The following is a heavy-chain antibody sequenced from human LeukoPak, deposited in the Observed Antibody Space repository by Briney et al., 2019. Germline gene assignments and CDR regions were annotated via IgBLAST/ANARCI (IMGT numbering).Heavy chain of an antibody. D-gene: IGHD5-24*01. CDR3: ARGTWATLYYYYMDV. CDR2: INSDGSST. Sequence: PGGSLRLSCAASGFTFSNYWMHWVRQAPGKGLVWVSRINSDGSSTSYADSVKGRFTISRDNAKNTLYLQMNSLRAEDTAVYYCARGTWATLYYYYMDVWGKGTTVTVSS. V-gene: IGHV3-74*01. J-gene: IGHJ6*03. CDR1: GFTFSNYW.